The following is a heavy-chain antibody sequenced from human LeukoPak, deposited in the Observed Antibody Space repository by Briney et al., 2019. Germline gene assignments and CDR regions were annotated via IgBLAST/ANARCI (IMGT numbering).Heavy chain of an antibody. CDR1: GGSISSSSYY. CDR2: IYYSGST. Sequence: SETLSLTCTVSGGSISSSSYYWGWIRQPPGKGLEWIGSIYYSGSTYYNPSLKSRVTISVGTSKNQFSLKLTSVTAADTAVYYCARGPGSSSWYLTLEGGYYFDYWGQGTLVTVSS. D-gene: IGHD6-13*01. J-gene: IGHJ4*02. V-gene: IGHV4-39*01. CDR3: ARGPGSSSWYLTLEGGYYFDY.